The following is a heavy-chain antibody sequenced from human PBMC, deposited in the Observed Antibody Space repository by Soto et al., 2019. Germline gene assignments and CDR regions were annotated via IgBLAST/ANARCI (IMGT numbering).Heavy chain of an antibody. V-gene: IGHV4-59*01. Sequence: SETLSLTCTVSGGSISGYYWNWIRQSPGKGLEWIGFIYYSGTTNYNPSLKSRVTMSMDTSKNQFSLNLTSVTAADTAVYYCASALYCSGGSCSFDPWGQGTLVTVSS. D-gene: IGHD2-15*01. CDR2: IYYSGTT. CDR1: GGSISGYY. CDR3: ASALYCSGGSCSFDP. J-gene: IGHJ5*02.